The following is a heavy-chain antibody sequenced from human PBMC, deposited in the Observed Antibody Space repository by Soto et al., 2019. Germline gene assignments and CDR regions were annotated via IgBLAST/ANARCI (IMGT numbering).Heavy chain of an antibody. D-gene: IGHD3-22*01. CDR3: AKSPGMYYYDSSGYYHYDY. CDR2: ISGSGVST. J-gene: IGHJ4*02. V-gene: IGHV3-23*01. Sequence: GFSLRLSYAASGFTFSSYAMSWVRLAPGKGLEWVSAISGSGVSTYYADSVKGRFTISRDNSKNTLYLQMNSLRAEDTAVYYCAKSPGMYYYDSSGYYHYDYWGQGT. CDR1: GFTFSSYA.